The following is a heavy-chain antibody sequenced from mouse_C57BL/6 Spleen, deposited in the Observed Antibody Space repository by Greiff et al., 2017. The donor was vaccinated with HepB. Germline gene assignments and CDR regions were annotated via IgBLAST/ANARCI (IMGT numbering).Heavy chain of an antibody. CDR3: TRFHHYYGSHYFDY. J-gene: IGHJ2*01. Sequence: EVQLQQSGTVLARPGASVKMSCKTSGYTFTSYWMHWVKQRPGQGLEWIGAIYPGNSDTSYNQKFKGKAKLTAVTSASTAYMELSSLTNEDSAVYYCTRFHHYYGSHYFDYWGQGTTLTVSS. CDR1: GYTFTSYW. V-gene: IGHV1-5*01. CDR2: IYPGNSDT. D-gene: IGHD1-1*01.